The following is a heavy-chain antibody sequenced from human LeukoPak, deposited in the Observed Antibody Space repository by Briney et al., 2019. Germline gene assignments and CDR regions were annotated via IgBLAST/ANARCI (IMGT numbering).Heavy chain of an antibody. J-gene: IGHJ6*03. Sequence: GGSLRLSCEVSGFSFGNFAMSWVRQAPGKGLEWVANIKHDGSEKQDGSEKNYVDSVKGRFTISRDNAKNSLYLQMNSLRAEDTAVYYCARSGRGVDSFYFYMDVWGKGTTVTVSS. CDR2: IKHDGSEKQDGSEK. V-gene: IGHV3-7*01. CDR1: GFSFGNFA. D-gene: IGHD3-10*01. CDR3: ARSGRGVDSFYFYMDV.